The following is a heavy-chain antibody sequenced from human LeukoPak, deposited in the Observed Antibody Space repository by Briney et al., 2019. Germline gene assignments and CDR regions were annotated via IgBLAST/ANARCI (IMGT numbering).Heavy chain of an antibody. CDR1: GYTFTGYY. J-gene: IGHJ2*01. CDR2: INPNSGGT. CDR3: ARDVAAVPWSYFDL. V-gene: IGHV1-2*02. D-gene: IGHD6-13*01. Sequence: ASVKVSCKASGYTFTGYYMHWVRQAPGQGLEWMGWINPNSGGTNYAQKFQGRVTMTRDTSISTAYMELSRLRSDDTAVYYCARDVAAVPWSYFDLWGRGTLVTVSS.